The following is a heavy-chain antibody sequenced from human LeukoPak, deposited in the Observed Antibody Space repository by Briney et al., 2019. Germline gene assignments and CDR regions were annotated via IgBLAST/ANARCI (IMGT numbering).Heavy chain of an antibody. CDR3: ARDLPLTMVRGVIMVYYGMDV. V-gene: IGHV1-2*02. Sequence: ASVKVSCKASGYTFTGYYMHWVRQAPGQGLEWMGWINPNSGGTSYAKKFQGRVTMTRGTSISTAYIELSRLRSDDTAVYYCARDLPLTMVRGVIMVYYGMDVWGQGTTVTVSS. CDR2: INPNSGGT. J-gene: IGHJ6*02. CDR1: GYTFTGYY. D-gene: IGHD3-10*01.